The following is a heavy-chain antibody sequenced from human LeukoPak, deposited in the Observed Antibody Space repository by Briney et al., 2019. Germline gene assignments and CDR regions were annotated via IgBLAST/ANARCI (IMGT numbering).Heavy chain of an antibody. V-gene: IGHV3-9*01. D-gene: IGHD7-27*01. CDR3: AKDAALSGELRFFDY. CDR1: GFTFEDYA. J-gene: IGHJ4*02. Sequence: GGSLRLSCAASGFTFEDYAMHWVRQAPGKGLEWVSGISWNSGIIGYADSVKGRFTISRDKAKNSLYLQMNSLRAEDTALYYCAKDAALSGELRFFDYWGQGTLVTVSS. CDR2: ISWNSGII.